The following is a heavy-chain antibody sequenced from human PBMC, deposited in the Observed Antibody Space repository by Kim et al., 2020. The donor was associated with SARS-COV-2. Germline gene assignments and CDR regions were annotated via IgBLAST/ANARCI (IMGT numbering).Heavy chain of an antibody. D-gene: IGHD6-13*01. V-gene: IGHV3-13*05. CDR1: GFTFSSYD. CDR3: ARGRPYSSSWWGPGDAFDI. Sequence: GGSLRLSCAASGFTFSSYDMHWVRQATGKGLEWVSAIGTAGDPYYPASVKGRFTISRENAKNSLYLQMNSLRAGDTAVYYCARGRPYSSSWWGPGDAFDIWGQGTMVTVSS. J-gene: IGHJ3*02. CDR2: IGTAGDP.